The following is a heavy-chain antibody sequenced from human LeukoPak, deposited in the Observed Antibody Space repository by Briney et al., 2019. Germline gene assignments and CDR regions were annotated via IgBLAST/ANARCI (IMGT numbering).Heavy chain of an antibody. J-gene: IGHJ5*01. CDR3: GRRCAGLCNPFDC. Sequence: SETLTLICSVWGGLQNRRHSRCLRQPPGKGLEWIGYIYYSWSTNYNPSLKSRVTISVDTSKNQFSLKLSSVTAADTAVYYCGRRCAGLCNPFDCLFQGTLVTVSS. V-gene: IGHV4-59*11. D-gene: IGHD3-10*01. CDR1: GGLQNRRH. CDR2: IYYSWST.